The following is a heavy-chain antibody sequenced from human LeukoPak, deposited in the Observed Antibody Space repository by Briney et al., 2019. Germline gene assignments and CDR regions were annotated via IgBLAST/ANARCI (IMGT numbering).Heavy chain of an antibody. CDR2: INHSGST. Sequence: KPSETLSLTCAVYGGSFSGCYWSWIRQPPGKGLEWIGEINHSGSTNYNPSLKSRVTMSVDTSKNQFSLKLSSVTAADTAVYYCARDFGGYGSGSYLGYWGQGTLVTVSS. D-gene: IGHD3-10*01. CDR1: GGSFSGCY. CDR3: ARDFGGYGSGSYLGY. J-gene: IGHJ4*02. V-gene: IGHV4-34*01.